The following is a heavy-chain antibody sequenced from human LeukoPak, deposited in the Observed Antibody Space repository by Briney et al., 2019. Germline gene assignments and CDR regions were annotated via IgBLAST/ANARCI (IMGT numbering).Heavy chain of an antibody. D-gene: IGHD5-18*01. V-gene: IGHV1-2*02. CDR2: INPNSGGT. CDR3: ARYRGYSYGYDV. CDR1: GYTFTGYN. Sequence: ASVKVSCKASGYTFTGYNMHWVRQAPGQGLEWMGWINPNSGGTNYAQKFQGRVTMTRDTSISTAYMELSRLRSDDTAVYYCARYRGYSYGYDVWGQGTLVTVSS. J-gene: IGHJ4*02.